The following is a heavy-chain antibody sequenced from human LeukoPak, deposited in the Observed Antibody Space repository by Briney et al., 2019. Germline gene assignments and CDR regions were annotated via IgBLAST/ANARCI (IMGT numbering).Heavy chain of an antibody. CDR2: IYHSGST. D-gene: IGHD1-26*01. V-gene: IGHV4-30-2*01. CDR3: ARNTKVGFFDY. J-gene: IGHJ4*02. Sequence: SETLSLTCAVSGGSISSGGYSWSWMRQPPGKGLEWIGYIYHSGSTYYNPSLKSRVTISVDRSKNQFSLKLSSVTAADTAVYYCARNTKVGFFDYWGQGTLVTVSS. CDR1: GGSISSGGYS.